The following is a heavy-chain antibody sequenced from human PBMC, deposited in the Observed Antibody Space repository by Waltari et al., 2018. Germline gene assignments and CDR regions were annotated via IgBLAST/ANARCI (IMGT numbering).Heavy chain of an antibody. D-gene: IGHD6-6*01. CDR1: GYSFTSYW. Sequence: EVQLVQSGAEVKKPGESLKISCKGSGYSFTSYWIGWVRQMPGKGLEWMGIIYPGDSDTRYSPSFQGQVTSSADKSISTAYLQWSSLKASDTAMYYCARLKYSSSDDWYFDLWGRGTLVTVSS. J-gene: IGHJ2*01. CDR3: ARLKYSSSDDWYFDL. V-gene: IGHV5-51*01. CDR2: IYPGDSDT.